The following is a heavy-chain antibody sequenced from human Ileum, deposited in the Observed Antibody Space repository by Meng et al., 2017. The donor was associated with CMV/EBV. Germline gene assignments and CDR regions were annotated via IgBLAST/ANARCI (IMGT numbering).Heavy chain of an antibody. J-gene: IGHJ4*02. V-gene: IGHV4-4*07. D-gene: IGHD2-2*01. CDR2: VYSSGST. CDR1: GGSSSGYY. CDR3: ARGSSSWAFDY. Sequence: QVQLQESGPGLVKPSETLSLTFTVSGGSSSGYYWSWIRQPATKGLEWIGRVYSSGSTDYNPSLQSRVTMSVDTSKNQFSLKLSSVTAADTAVYYCARGSSSWAFDYWGQGTLVTVSS.